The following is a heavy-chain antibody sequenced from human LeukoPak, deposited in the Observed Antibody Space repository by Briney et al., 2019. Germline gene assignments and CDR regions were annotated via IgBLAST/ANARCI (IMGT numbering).Heavy chain of an antibody. Sequence: GSLRLSCAASGFTFSSYNMNWVRQAPGKGLEWVSSISSRSGYIYYADSVMGRFTISRDNAKNSLYLQMNSLRAEDTAVYYCAELGITMIGGVWGKGTTVTISS. CDR3: AELGITMIGGV. V-gene: IGHV3-21*01. CDR2: ISSRSGYI. D-gene: IGHD3-10*02. CDR1: GFTFSSYN. J-gene: IGHJ6*04.